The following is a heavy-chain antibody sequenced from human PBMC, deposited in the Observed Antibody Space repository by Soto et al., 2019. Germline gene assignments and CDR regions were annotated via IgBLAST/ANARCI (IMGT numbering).Heavy chain of an antibody. V-gene: IGHV4-59*08. CDR1: GGSISSYY. CDR3: ARHHDS. Sequence: QVQLQESGPGLVKPSETLSLTCTVSGGSISSYYWSWIRQPPGKGLEWIGYIYYIGSTNYNPTLNSRATISVDTSKNQFSLKLSSVTAAETAVYYCARHHDSWGQGTLVTVSS. J-gene: IGHJ4*02. CDR2: IYYIGST.